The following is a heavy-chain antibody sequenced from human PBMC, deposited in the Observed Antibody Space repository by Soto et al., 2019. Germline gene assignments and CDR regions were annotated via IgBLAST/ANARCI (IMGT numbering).Heavy chain of an antibody. J-gene: IGHJ5*02. CDR1: GFSLSTSGVG. CDR3: AHSAYYDSSGYYYQDGFDP. D-gene: IGHD3-22*01. V-gene: IGHV2-5*02. Sequence: QITLKESGPPLVKPTQPLTLTCTFSGFSLSTSGVGVGWIRQPPGKALEWLALIYWDDDKRYSPSLKSRLTITKDTSKNQVVLTMTNMDPVDTATYYCAHSAYYDSSGYYYQDGFDPWGQGTLVTVSS. CDR2: IYWDDDK.